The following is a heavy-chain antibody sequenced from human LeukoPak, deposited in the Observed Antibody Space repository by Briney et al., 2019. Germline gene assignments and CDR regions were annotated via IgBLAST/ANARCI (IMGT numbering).Heavy chain of an antibody. CDR1: GFTVITND. CDR3: ARGVEPLAANALAY. V-gene: IGHV3-53*01. CDR2: LYSDGNT. Sequence: GGSLRLSCAASGFTVITNDMTWVRQAPGKGLEWVSVLYSDGNTKYADSVQGRFTISRDNSKNTLYLEMNSLSPDDTAVYYCARGVEPLAANALAYWGQGTMVTVSS. D-gene: IGHD1-14*01. J-gene: IGHJ4*02.